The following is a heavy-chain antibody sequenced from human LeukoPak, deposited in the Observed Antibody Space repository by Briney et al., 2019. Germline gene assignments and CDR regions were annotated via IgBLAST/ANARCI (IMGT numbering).Heavy chain of an antibody. CDR3: AKAYSSSWVNWFDP. Sequence: PGGSLRLSCAASGFTFSSYAMSWVRRAPGKGLEWVSAISGSGGSTYYADSVKGRFTISRDNSKNTLYLQMNSLRAEDTAVYYCAKAYSSSWVNWFDPWGQGTLVTVSS. J-gene: IGHJ5*02. CDR1: GFTFSSYA. D-gene: IGHD6-13*01. V-gene: IGHV3-23*01. CDR2: ISGSGGST.